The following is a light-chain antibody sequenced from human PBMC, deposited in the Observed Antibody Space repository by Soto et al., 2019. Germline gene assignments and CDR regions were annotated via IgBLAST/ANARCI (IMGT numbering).Light chain of an antibody. V-gene: IGLV1-40*01. CDR2: GNS. J-gene: IGLJ1*01. Sequence: QSVLTQPPSVSGAPGQRVTISCTGSSSNIGAGYDVHWYQQLPGTAPKLLIYGNSNRPSGVPDRFSGSKSGTSASLAITGLQAEDEADYYWQSYASSLSGYVFGTGTKLTVL. CDR3: QSYASSLSGYV. CDR1: SSNIGAGYD.